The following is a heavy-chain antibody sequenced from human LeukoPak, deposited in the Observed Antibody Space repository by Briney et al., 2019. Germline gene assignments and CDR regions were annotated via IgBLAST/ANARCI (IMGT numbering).Heavy chain of an antibody. J-gene: IGHJ5*02. Sequence: PSETLSLTCTVSGVSISSSSYDWGWLRQPPGKGLEWIGRIYYSGSTYYNPSLKSRFTISVDTSKNQFSLKLSSVTAADTAVYYCARGVTGFDPWGQGTLVTVSS. CDR1: GVSISSSSYD. V-gene: IGHV4-39*07. CDR3: ARGVTGFDP. CDR2: IYYSGST. D-gene: IGHD4-23*01.